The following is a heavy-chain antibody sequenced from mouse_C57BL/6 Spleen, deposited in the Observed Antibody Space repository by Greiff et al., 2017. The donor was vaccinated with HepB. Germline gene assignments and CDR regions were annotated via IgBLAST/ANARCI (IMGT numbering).Heavy chain of an antibody. CDR2: ILPGNGST. V-gene: IGHV1-9*01. CDR1: GFTFTDYY. CDR3: ARTVDDCDVDY. D-gene: IGHD2-4*01. J-gene: IGHJ2*01. Sequence: QVQLQQSGAELVKPGASVKLSCTASGFTFTDYYIQWVKQRPEHGLEWIGGILPGNGSTNYDAKFQGKATLTADTSSNTAYLQLSSLTTEDTAIYYCARTVDDCDVDYWGQGTTLTVSA.